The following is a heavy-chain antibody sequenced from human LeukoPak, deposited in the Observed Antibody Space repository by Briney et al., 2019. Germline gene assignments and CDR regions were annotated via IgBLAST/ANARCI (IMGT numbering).Heavy chain of an antibody. CDR1: GGSFSGYY. V-gene: IGHV4-34*01. Sequence: PSETLSLTCAVYGGSFSGYYWSWIRQPPGKGLEWIGEINHSGSTNYNPSLKSRVTISVDTSKNQFSLKLSSVTAADTAVYYCATRSYSSGYLYYFDYWGRGTLVTVSS. D-gene: IGHD3-22*01. J-gene: IGHJ4*02. CDR3: ATRSYSSGYLYYFDY. CDR2: INHSGST.